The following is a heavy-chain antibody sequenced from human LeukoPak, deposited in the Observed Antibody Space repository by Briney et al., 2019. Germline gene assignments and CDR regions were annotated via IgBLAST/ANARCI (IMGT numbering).Heavy chain of an antibody. J-gene: IGHJ5*02. CDR2: IYYSGST. D-gene: IGHD3-22*01. CDR3: ARSRVVITSSVPNWFDP. V-gene: IGHV4-59*11. CDR1: GGSISSHY. Sequence: SETLSLTCTVSGGSISSHYWSWIRQPPGKGLEWIGYIYYSGSTNYNPSLKSRVTISVDTSKNQFSLKLSSVTAADTAVYYCARSRVVITSSVPNWFDPWGQGTLVTVSS.